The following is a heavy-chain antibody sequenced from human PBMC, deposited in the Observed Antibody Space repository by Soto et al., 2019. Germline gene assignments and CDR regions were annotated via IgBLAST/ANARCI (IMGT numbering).Heavy chain of an antibody. Sequence: SVKVSCKAPGGTFSTYAISWVRQAPGQGLEWMGGVIPIFGTPKYAQKFQGRITVTADESTSTGYMELRSLRSEDTAVYYCARSQGGSSSLDIYYYYYYGMDVWGQGTTVTVSS. J-gene: IGHJ6*02. CDR2: VIPIFGTP. V-gene: IGHV1-69*13. CDR3: ARSQGGSSSLDIYYYYYYGMDV. D-gene: IGHD2-15*01. CDR1: GGTFSTYA.